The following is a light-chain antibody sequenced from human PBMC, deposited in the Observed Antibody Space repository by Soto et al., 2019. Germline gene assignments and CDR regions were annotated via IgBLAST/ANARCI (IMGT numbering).Light chain of an antibody. CDR1: SSDVGAFNY. V-gene: IGLV2-14*03. J-gene: IGLJ3*02. CDR3: SSYTSTTTLVV. Sequence: SALTQPASVSGSPGQSITISCTGTSSDVGAFNYVSWYQQHPGKVPKLLIYDVSNRPSGISYRFSGSKSGKTASLTISGLQAEDEADYYCSSYTSTTTLVVFGGGTKLTVL. CDR2: DVS.